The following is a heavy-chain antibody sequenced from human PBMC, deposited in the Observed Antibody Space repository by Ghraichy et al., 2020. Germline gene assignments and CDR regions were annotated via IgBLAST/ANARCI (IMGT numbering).Heavy chain of an antibody. CDR2: INHSGST. D-gene: IGHD6-13*01. CDR3: ARYSSNSYDDAFDS. CDR1: GGSFSDCF. J-gene: IGHJ3*01. Sequence: SETLSLTCAVFGGSFSDCFWSWIRQPPGKGLEWIGEINHSGSTKYNPSLKSRVTISVDTSKNQFSLKLNSVIAADTAVYYCARYSSNSYDDAFDSWGRGTLVTVSS. V-gene: IGHV4-34*01.